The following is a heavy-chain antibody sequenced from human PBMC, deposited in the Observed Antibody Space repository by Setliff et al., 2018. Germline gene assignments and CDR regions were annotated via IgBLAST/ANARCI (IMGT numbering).Heavy chain of an antibody. CDR2: ISHSGST. CDR3: AGGRRYDYGWDFDY. V-gene: IGHV4-38-2*02. CDR1: GYPISSGHY. Sequence: SETLSLTCTVSGYPISSGHYWGWIRQPPGKGLEWIGSISHSGSTYYNPSLRSRVTISLDTSKNQFSPKLTSVTAADTAVYYCAGGRRYDYGWDFDYWGQGTLVTVSS. D-gene: IGHD4-17*01. J-gene: IGHJ4*02.